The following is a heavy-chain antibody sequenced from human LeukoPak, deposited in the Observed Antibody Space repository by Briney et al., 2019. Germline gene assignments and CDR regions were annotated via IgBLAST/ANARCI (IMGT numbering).Heavy chain of an antibody. CDR1: GGTFSSYA. CDR3: AIDREDYYGSGSSNLYYYYMDV. D-gene: IGHD3-10*01. CDR2: IIPIFGTA. J-gene: IGHJ6*03. Sequence: ALVKVSCKASGGTFSSYAISWVRQAPGQGLEWMGWIIPIFGTANYAQKFQGRVTITTDEPTSTAYMGLSSLRSEDTAVYYCAIDREDYYGSGSSNLYYYYMDVWGKGTTVTVSS. V-gene: IGHV1-69*05.